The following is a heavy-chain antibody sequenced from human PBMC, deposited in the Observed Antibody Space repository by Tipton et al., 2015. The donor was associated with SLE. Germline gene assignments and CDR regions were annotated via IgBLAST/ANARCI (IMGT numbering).Heavy chain of an antibody. J-gene: IGHJ4*02. CDR2: IRSKANNYAT. V-gene: IGHV3-73*01. CDR3: TRHDYYDSSDYYVDY. D-gene: IGHD3-22*01. CDR1: GFTFSGSA. Sequence: SLRLSCAASGFTFSGSALDWVRQASGKGLEWVGRIRSKANNYATVYAASVKGRFTISRDDSKNTAYLQMNSLNTEDTAVYYYTRHDYYDSSDYYVDYWGQGTLVTVSS.